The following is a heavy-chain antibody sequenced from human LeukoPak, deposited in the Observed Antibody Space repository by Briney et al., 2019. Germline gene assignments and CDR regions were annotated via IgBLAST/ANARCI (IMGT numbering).Heavy chain of an antibody. CDR3: ALQQIPPYYYDSSGYYRGAFDI. J-gene: IGHJ3*02. V-gene: IGHV4-39*01. Sequence: SETLSLTCTVSARSISSSSYYWGWIRQHPGKGLDWIGRIYYSGSTYYNPSFKSRVTISVATSKNQFSLKLSSVTAADTAVYYCALQQIPPYYYDSSGYYRGAFDIWGQGTMVTVSS. CDR1: ARSISSSSYY. CDR2: IYYSGST. D-gene: IGHD3-22*01.